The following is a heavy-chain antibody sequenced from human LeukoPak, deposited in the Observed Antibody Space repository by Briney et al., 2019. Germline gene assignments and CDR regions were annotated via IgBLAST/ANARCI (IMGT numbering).Heavy chain of an antibody. CDR2: IYYSGST. V-gene: IGHV4-39*07. D-gene: IGHD3-22*01. J-gene: IGHJ3*02. CDR1: GGSISSSSYY. Sequence: PSETLSLTCTVSGGSISSSSYYWGWIRQPPGKGLEWIGSIYYSGSTYYNPSLKSRVTISVDTSKNQFSLKLSSVTAADTAVYYCARVSNSGYDSRGAFDIWGQGTMVTLSS. CDR3: ARVSNSGYDSRGAFDI.